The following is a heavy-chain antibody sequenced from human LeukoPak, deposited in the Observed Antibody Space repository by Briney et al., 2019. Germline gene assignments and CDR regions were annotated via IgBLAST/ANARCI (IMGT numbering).Heavy chain of an antibody. D-gene: IGHD2-8*01. J-gene: IGHJ4*02. V-gene: IGHV3-73*01. CDR2: IRSKANSYST. CDR1: GFTFSGSA. CDR3: ASPYCTDGVCYPGY. Sequence: GGSLRLSCAASGFTFSGSAMHWVRQASGKGLEWVGRIRSKANSYSTAYAASVTGRFTVARADSKNTAHLHMNSLATVDTAVYYCASPYCTDGVCYPGYWGQGALVTVSS.